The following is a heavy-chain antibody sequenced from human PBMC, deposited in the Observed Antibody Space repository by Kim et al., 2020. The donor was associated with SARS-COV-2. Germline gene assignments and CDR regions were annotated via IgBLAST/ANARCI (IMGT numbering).Heavy chain of an antibody. J-gene: IGHJ5*02. Sequence: ASVKVSCKASGYTFTSYGISWVRQAPGQGLEWMGWISAYNGNTNYAQKLQGRVTMTTDTSTSTAYMELRSLRSDDTAVYYCARDDYDSSGYYFGDWFDPWGQGTLVTVSS. V-gene: IGHV1-18*01. CDR3: ARDDYDSSGYYFGDWFDP. D-gene: IGHD3-22*01. CDR1: GYTFTSYG. CDR2: ISAYNGNT.